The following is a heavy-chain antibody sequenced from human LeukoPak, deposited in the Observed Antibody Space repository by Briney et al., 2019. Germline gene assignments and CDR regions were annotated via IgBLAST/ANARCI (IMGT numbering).Heavy chain of an antibody. Sequence: SETLSLTCAVYGGSFSGYYWSWIRQPPGKGLEWIGEINHSGSTNYNPSLKSRVTISVDTSKNQFSLKLSSVTAADTAVHYCARDVSGFDYWGQGTLVTVSS. CDR1: GGSFSGYY. D-gene: IGHD3-10*01. CDR2: INHSGST. V-gene: IGHV4-34*01. J-gene: IGHJ4*02. CDR3: ARDVSGFDY.